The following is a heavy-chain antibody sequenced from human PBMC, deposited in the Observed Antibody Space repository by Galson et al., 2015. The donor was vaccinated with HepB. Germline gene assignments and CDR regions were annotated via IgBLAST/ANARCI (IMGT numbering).Heavy chain of an antibody. J-gene: IGHJ4*02. CDR2: IYYTGTT. CDR3: ARYSSSSYLDY. Sequence: SETLSLTCTVSGGSIISYYWSWIRQPPGKGLEWIGSIYYTGTTSYNPSLRSRVTMSVDTSKKEFSLKLNSVTAADTAVYFCARYSSSSYLDYWGQGTLVTVSS. D-gene: IGHD6-13*01. V-gene: IGHV4-59*01. CDR1: GGSIISYY.